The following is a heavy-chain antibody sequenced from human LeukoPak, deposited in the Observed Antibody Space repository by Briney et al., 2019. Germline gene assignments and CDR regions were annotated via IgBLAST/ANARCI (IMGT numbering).Heavy chain of an antibody. Sequence: GGSLRLSCAASGFTFSSYEMNWVRQAPGKGLEWVSYISSSGSTIYYADSVKGRFTISRDNAKNSLYLQMNSLRAEDTAVYYCARLYSGSYLQGYWGQGTLVTVSS. D-gene: IGHD1-26*01. J-gene: IGHJ4*02. CDR3: ARLYSGSYLQGY. CDR2: ISSSGSTI. CDR1: GFTFSSYE. V-gene: IGHV3-48*03.